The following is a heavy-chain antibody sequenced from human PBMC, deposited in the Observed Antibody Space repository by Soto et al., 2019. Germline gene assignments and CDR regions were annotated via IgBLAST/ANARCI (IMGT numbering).Heavy chain of an antibody. CDR2: ISGSGGST. J-gene: IGHJ6*03. CDR3: AREDIVVVPASPSYYYYMDV. Sequence: GGSLRLSCAASGFTFSSYAMSWVRQAPGKGLELVSAISGSGGSTYYADSVKGRFTISRDNSKNTLYLQMNSLRAEDTAVYYCAREDIVVVPASPSYYYYMDVWGKGTTVTVSS. V-gene: IGHV3-23*01. D-gene: IGHD2-2*01. CDR1: GFTFSSYA.